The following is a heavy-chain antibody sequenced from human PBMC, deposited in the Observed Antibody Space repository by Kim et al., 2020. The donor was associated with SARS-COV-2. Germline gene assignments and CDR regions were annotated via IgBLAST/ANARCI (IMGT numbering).Heavy chain of an antibody. J-gene: IGHJ4*02. CDR1: GFTFSSYA. V-gene: IGHV3-30*04. Sequence: GGSLRLSCAASGFTFSSYAMHWVRQAPGKGLEWVAVISYDGSNKYYADSVKGRFTISRDNSKNTLYLQMNSLRAEDTAVYYCARADGYNSAFDYWGQGTLVTVSS. CDR2: ISYDGSNK. D-gene: IGHD5-12*01. CDR3: ARADGYNSAFDY.